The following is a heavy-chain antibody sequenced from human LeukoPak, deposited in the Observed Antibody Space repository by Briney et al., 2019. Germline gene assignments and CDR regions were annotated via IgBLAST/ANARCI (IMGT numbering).Heavy chain of an antibody. CDR2: ISYDGGNK. V-gene: IGHV3-30*04. CDR1: GFTFSSYP. D-gene: IGHD2-15*01. J-gene: IGHJ4*02. Sequence: GGSLRLSCAASGFTFSSYPMHWVRQAPVKGLEWVALISYDGGNKYYADSVKGRFTISRDNSKNTLYLQMNSLRAEDTAVYYCAKVPPEVVAATLYFDYWGQGTLVTVSS. CDR3: AKVPPEVVAATLYFDY.